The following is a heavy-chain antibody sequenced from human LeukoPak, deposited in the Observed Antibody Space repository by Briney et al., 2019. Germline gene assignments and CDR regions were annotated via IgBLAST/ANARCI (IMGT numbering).Heavy chain of an antibody. Sequence: GESLKISCKVSGYSFTSYCIGWVRQMPGKGLEWMGIIYPGDSGPTYSPSFQGQVTISVDKSINTASLQWSSLQASDTAMYYCGMSGDRVPLQDDVFDVWGQGTMVTVST. J-gene: IGHJ3*01. CDR3: GMSGDRVPLQDDVFDV. D-gene: IGHD1-26*01. V-gene: IGHV5-51*01. CDR1: GYSFTSYC. CDR2: IYPGDSGP.